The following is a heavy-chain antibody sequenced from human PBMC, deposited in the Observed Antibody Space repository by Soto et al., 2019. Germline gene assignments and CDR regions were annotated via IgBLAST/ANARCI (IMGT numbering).Heavy chain of an antibody. CDR2: INPSGGST. Sequence: ASVKVSCKASGYTFTSYGISWVRQAPGQGLEWMGIINPSGGSTSYAQKFQGRVTMTRDTSTSTVYMELSSLRSEDTAVYYCARDTDSSGYYYAGDYWGQGTLVTVSS. CDR3: ARDTDSSGYYYAGDY. CDR1: GYTFTSYG. V-gene: IGHV1-46*01. J-gene: IGHJ4*02. D-gene: IGHD3-22*01.